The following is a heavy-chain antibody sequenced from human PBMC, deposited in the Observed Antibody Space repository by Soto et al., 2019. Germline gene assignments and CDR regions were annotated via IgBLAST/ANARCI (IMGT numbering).Heavy chain of an antibody. V-gene: IGHV1-69*13. CDR3: ARGVGWEPLDY. J-gene: IGHJ4*02. D-gene: IGHD1-26*01. CDR1: GGTISSYV. CDR2: IIPIFGTA. Sequence: SVKVSCKSSGGTISSYVISWVRQAPGQGLEWMGGIIPIFGTANYAQKFQGRVTITADESTSTAYMELSSLRSDDTAVYYCARGVGWEPLDYWGQGTLVTVSS.